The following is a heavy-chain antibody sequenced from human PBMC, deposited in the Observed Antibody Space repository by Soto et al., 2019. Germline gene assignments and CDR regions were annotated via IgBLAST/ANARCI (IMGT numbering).Heavy chain of an antibody. CDR3: ARHWTGVVPIVCFDS. J-gene: IGHJ5*01. CDR2: IYYSGST. CDR1: GSSIISSSYY. Sequence: SDTLSLTCTVSGSSIISSSYYWGWIRQPPGKGLEWIGSIYYSGSTYYNPSLKSRVTISVDTYKNQFSLKLSSVTAADTAVYYCARHWTGVVPIVCFDSWGQGTPVTV. V-gene: IGHV4-39*01. D-gene: IGHD2-15*01.